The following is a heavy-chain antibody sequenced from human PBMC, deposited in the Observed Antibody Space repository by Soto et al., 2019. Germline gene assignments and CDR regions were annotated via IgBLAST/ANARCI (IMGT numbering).Heavy chain of an antibody. V-gene: IGHV1-18*01. J-gene: IGHJ6*03. Sequence: KASVYTYTVYVVSRGRLKQGKGLEWMGEIGAYNGDTHYTQRLQGRVTMTTDTSTSTAYMELRGLRSDDTAIYYFARVRQLVGYFYYYMDVWGKGTMVTVSS. D-gene: IGHD6-6*01. CDR2: IGAYNGDT. CDR3: ARVRQLVGYFYYYMDV. CDR1: VYTYTVYV.